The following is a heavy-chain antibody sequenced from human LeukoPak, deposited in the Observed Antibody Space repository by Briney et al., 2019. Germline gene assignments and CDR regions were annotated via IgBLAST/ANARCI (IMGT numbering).Heavy chain of an antibody. CDR1: GFTFSTYW. Sequence: GGSLRLSCAAPGFTFSTYWMHWIRQAPGKGLVWVSRINGDGSTTTYADSVKGRFTISRDNAQSTLYLQVNSLRVEDAAVYYCARVVLSGAYQIDLWGQGTLVTVSS. CDR2: INGDGSTT. V-gene: IGHV3-74*01. D-gene: IGHD2/OR15-2a*01. CDR3: ARVVLSGAYQIDL. J-gene: IGHJ5*02.